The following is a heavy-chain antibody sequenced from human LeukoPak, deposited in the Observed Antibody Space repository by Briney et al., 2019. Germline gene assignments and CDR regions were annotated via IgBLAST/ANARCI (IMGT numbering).Heavy chain of an antibody. CDR3: AKQSKRQLVPGYWFDP. J-gene: IGHJ5*02. CDR1: GFTFSSYA. Sequence: GGSLRLSCAASGFTFSSYAMSWVRQAPGKGLEWVPAISGSGGSTYYADSVKGRFTISRDNSKNTLYLQMNSLRAEDTAVYYCAKQSKRQLVPGYWFDPWGQGTLVTVSS. CDR2: ISGSGGST. V-gene: IGHV3-23*01. D-gene: IGHD6-13*01.